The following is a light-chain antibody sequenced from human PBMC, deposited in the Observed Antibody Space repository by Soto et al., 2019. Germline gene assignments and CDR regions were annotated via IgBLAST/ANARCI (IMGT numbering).Light chain of an antibody. Sequence: DIQMTQSPSSLSASVGDRVTITCRASQSISSYLNWYQQKPGKAPKLLIYAASSLQSGVPSRFSGSRARTDFTLTISSLQPEDFATYYGQQSYSTPPSFGQGTKLEIK. CDR3: QQSYSTPPS. CDR1: QSISSY. CDR2: AAS. V-gene: IGKV1-39*01. J-gene: IGKJ2*01.